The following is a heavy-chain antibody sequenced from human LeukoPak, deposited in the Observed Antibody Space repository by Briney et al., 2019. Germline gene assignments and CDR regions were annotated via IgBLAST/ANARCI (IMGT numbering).Heavy chain of an antibody. CDR2: ISWNSGSI. CDR1: GFTFDDYA. J-gene: IGHJ4*02. CDR3: AKGKAMEGVFDY. V-gene: IGHV3-9*01. D-gene: IGHD3-16*01. Sequence: PGGSLRLSCAASGFTFDDYAMHWVRQAPGKGLEWVSGISWNSGSIGYADSVKGRFTISRDNAKNSLYLQMNSLRAEDTALYYCAKGKAMEGVFDYWGQGTLVTVSS.